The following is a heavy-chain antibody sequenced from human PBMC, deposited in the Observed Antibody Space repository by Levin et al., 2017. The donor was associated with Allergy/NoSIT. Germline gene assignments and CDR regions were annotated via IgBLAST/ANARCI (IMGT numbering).Heavy chain of an antibody. Sequence: SETLSLTCTVYGGSFSGYYWNWIRQPPGRGLEWIGEITHSGSPNYNPSLKSRVTISVDTSKNQFSLRLSSVTAADTAVYYCVRGSYCSGGSCYSIWFDPWGQGTLVTVSS. J-gene: IGHJ5*02. CDR3: VRGSYCSGGSCYSIWFDP. CDR2: ITHSGSP. V-gene: IGHV4-34*01. CDR1: GGSFSGYY. D-gene: IGHD2-15*01.